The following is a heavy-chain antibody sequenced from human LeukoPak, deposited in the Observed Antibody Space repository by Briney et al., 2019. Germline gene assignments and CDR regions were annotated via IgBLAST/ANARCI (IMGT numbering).Heavy chain of an antibody. CDR2: IIPIFGTA. V-gene: IGHV1-69*05. J-gene: IGHJ6*03. Sequence: SVKVSCKASGGTFSSYAISWVRQAPGQGLEWMGRIIPIFGTANYAQKFQGRVTITTDESTSTAYMELSSLRSEDTAVYYCARGIADYGDHYYYYMDVWGRGTTVTVSS. D-gene: IGHD4-17*01. CDR1: GGTFSSYA. CDR3: ARGIADYGDHYYYYMDV.